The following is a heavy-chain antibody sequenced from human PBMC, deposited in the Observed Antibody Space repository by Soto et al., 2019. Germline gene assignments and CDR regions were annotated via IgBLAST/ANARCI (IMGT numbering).Heavy chain of an antibody. CDR1: GFTFSSYS. Sequence: EVQLVESGGGLVKPGGSLRLSCAASGFTFSSYSMNWVRQAPGKGLEWVSSISSSSSYIYYADSVKGRFTISRDNANNSLYLQMNSLRAEDTAVYYCARDICSGGSCYGGPFDYWGQGTLVTVSS. CDR2: ISSSSSYI. CDR3: ARDICSGGSCYGGPFDY. J-gene: IGHJ4*02. V-gene: IGHV3-21*01. D-gene: IGHD2-15*01.